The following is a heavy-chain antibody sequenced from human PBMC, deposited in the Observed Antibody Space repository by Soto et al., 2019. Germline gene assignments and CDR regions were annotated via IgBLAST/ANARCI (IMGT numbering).Heavy chain of an antibody. Sequence: QVQLVQSGAEVKKPGASVKVSCKASGYTFTSYYMHWVRQAPGQGLEWMGIINPSGGSTSYAQKFQGRLPMTRDNAKSAGHMELSSPRAEETGVYCCGRREGVGVAGCRQRGHGGWLVLWGQGALVAVS. CDR3: GRREGVGVAGCRQRGHGGWLVL. CDR1: GYTFTSYY. V-gene: IGHV1-46*01. D-gene: IGHD1-26*01. J-gene: IGHJ4*02. CDR2: INPSGGST.